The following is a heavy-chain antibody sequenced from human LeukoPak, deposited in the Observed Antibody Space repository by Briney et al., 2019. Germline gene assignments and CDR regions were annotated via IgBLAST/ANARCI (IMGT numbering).Heavy chain of an antibody. CDR2: IKSDGRSS. J-gene: IGHJ4*02. Sequence: GGSLRLSCAASAFSFSSYWMHWVRQAPGKGLVWVSRIKSDGRSSSYAHSLQGRFTISRHNAKNPLYLQMSSLRAEDTAVYYCARGGDSSGYYPYDSWGQGTLVTVSS. V-gene: IGHV3-74*01. CDR1: AFSFSSYW. D-gene: IGHD3-22*01. CDR3: ARGGDSSGYYPYDS.